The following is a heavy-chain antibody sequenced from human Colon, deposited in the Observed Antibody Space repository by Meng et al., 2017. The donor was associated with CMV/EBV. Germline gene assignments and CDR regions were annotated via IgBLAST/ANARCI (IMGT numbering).Heavy chain of an antibody. CDR2: IQVDGSKK. V-gene: IGHV3-7*01. CDR3: ASTSGY. CDR1: QFTFLTYW. J-gene: IGHJ4*02. D-gene: IGHD2/OR15-2a*01. Sequence: GESLKISCAASQFTFLTYWVNWVRQAPGKGLEWVANIQVDGSKKYYVDSVKGRFTISRVNAKNSVYLQMDSLRAEDTAVYYCASTSGYWGQGTLVTVSS.